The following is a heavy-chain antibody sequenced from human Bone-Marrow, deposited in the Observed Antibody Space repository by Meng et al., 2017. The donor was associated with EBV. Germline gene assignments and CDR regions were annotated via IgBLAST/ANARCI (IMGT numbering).Heavy chain of an antibody. CDR2: IKSKTDGGTT. CDR3: TTDLSHYGSGSYNWFDP. V-gene: IGHV3-15*01. J-gene: IGHJ5*02. Sequence: EVQLGESWGGLRKPGVSLRLSCADSGFNCRNAWMSWGRQAPGKGLEWVGRIKSKTDGGTTDYAAPVKCRFIILRDDSKNTLYLQMNSLKTEDTAVYYCTTDLSHYGSGSYNWFDPWGQGTLVTVSS. D-gene: IGHD3-10*01. CDR1: GFNCRNAW.